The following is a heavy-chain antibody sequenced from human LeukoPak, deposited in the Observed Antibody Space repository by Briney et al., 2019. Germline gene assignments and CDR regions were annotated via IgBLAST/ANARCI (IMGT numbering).Heavy chain of an antibody. CDR3: ARVGVSSSWYFSV. Sequence: PGGSLRLSCAASGFTFSSYNMNWVRQAPGKGLEWVSVIYSGGSTYYADSVKGRFTISRDNSKNTLYLQMNSLRAEDTAVYYCARVGVSSSWYFSVWGQGTLVTVSS. CDR1: GFTFSSYN. D-gene: IGHD6-13*01. J-gene: IGHJ4*02. CDR2: IYSGGST. V-gene: IGHV3-53*01.